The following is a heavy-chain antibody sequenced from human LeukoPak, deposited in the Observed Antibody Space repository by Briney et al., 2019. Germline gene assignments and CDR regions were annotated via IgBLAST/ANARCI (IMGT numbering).Heavy chain of an antibody. J-gene: IGHJ6*02. D-gene: IGHD2-15*01. CDR2: MSYGGQNE. CDR1: GLTFSGYD. V-gene: IGHV3-30*03. Sequence: GGSLRLSCAASGLTFSGYDMHWVRQAPGKGPEWVAVMSYGGQNERYADSVKGRFTISRDNSKNTLYLQMNSLRAEDTAVYYCARDLVVVAANNYYYYGMDVWGQGTTVTVSS. CDR3: ARDLVVVAANNYYYYGMDV.